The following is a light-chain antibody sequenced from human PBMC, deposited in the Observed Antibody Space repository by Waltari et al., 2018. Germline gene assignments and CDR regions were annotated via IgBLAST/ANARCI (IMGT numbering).Light chain of an antibody. CDR3: QQYDKWPPFT. V-gene: IGKV3-15*01. Sequence: EPVLTQSPAVLSVSPGDRATTSCRASQSVESKVAWYQQKAGQSPKLLIYDASTRASDIPARFSGSGSGTEFTFSISRLQSEDFAVYYCQQYDKWPPFTFGQGTNLELK. CDR1: QSVESK. J-gene: IGKJ2*01. CDR2: DAS.